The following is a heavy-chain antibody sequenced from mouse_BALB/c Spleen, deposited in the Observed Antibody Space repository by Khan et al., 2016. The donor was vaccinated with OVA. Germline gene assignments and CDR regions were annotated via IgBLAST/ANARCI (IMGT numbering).Heavy chain of an antibody. CDR3: ARGNYYGYYFDY. Sequence: EVHLVESGPGLVKPSQSLSLTCTVTGYSITSGYAWNWIRQFPGNKLEWMGYISYSGVTSYTPSLKSRISITRDTSKNQFFLQWNSVTTEDTATYYCARGNYYGYYFDYWGQGTTLTVSS. CDR1: GYSITSGYA. CDR2: ISYSGVT. V-gene: IGHV3-2*02. J-gene: IGHJ2*01. D-gene: IGHD1-1*01.